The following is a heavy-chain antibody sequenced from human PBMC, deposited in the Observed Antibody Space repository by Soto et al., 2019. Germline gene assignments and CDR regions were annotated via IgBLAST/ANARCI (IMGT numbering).Heavy chain of an antibody. Sequence: PGGSLRLSCAASGFTFSSYAMSWVRQAPGKGLEWVSAISGSGGSTYYADSVKGRFTISRDNSKNTLYLQMNSLRAEDTAVYYCAKDQKRVTGLISRGYYYYYYGMDVWGQGTTVTV. CDR3: AKDQKRVTGLISRGYYYYYYGMDV. D-gene: IGHD1-20*01. CDR1: GFTFSSYA. CDR2: ISGSGGST. J-gene: IGHJ6*02. V-gene: IGHV3-23*01.